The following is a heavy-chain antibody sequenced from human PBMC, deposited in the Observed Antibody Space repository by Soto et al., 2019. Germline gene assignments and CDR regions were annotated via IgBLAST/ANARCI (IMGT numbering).Heavy chain of an antibody. J-gene: IGHJ5*02. CDR1: CGSISSSSYY. V-gene: IGHV4-39*01. Sequence: SETLSLTCTVSCGSISSSSYYWGWIRQPPGKGLEWIGSIYYSGSTYYNPSLKSRVTISVDTSKNQFSLKLSSVTAADTAVYYCARQGPIVVVPAATKNWFDPWGQGTLVTVSS. CDR3: ARQGPIVVVPAATKNWFDP. CDR2: IYYSGST. D-gene: IGHD2-2*01.